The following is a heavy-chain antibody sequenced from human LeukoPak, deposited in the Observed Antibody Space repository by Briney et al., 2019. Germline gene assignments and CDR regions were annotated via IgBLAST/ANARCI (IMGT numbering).Heavy chain of an antibody. CDR1: GFTFSSYA. J-gene: IGHJ4*02. Sequence: GRSLRLSCAASGFTFSSYAMHWVRQAPGKGLEWVAVISYDGSNKNYADSVKGRFIISGDNSKNTLYLQMNSLRAEDTSVYYCARSPGILGTNYFDYWGQGTLVTVSS. CDR2: ISYDGSNK. CDR3: ARSPGILGTNYFDY. V-gene: IGHV3-30*04. D-gene: IGHD1-26*01.